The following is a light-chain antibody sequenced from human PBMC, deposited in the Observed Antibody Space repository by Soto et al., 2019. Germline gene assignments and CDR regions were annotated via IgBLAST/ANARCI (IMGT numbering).Light chain of an antibody. J-gene: IGKJ4*01. CDR3: QQYGSSPAT. V-gene: IGKV3-20*01. CDR1: QSVSRN. Sequence: EIVMTQSPATLSVSPGERATVSCRASQSVSRNLAWYQQKPGQAPRLLIYGASSRATGIPDRFSGSGSGTDFTLTISRLEPEDFAVYYCQQYGSSPATFGGGTKVDIK. CDR2: GAS.